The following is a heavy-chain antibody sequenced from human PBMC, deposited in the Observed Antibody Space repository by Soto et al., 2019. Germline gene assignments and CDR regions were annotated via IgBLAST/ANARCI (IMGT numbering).Heavy chain of an antibody. D-gene: IGHD3-3*01. CDR1: VFTFSSYE. V-gene: IGHV3-48*03. J-gene: IGHJ6*02. CDR2: ISSSGSTI. CDR3: ARERKDFWSGYSRYYYYYGMDV. Sequence: PGGSLRLSCAASVFTFSSYEMNWVRQAPGKGLEWVSYISSSGSTIYYADSVKGRFTISRDNAKNSLYLQMNSLRAEDTAVYYCARERKDFWSGYSRYYYYYGMDVWGQGTTVTVSS.